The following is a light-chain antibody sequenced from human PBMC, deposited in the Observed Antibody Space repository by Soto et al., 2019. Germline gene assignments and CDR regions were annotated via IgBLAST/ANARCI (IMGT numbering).Light chain of an antibody. Sequence: DVVMTQSPLSLPVTLGQPASISCRSSQSLLHTDGNTYLNWFQQRPGQSPRRLIYKVSNRDSGVPDRFSGSGSGTDFTLKISRVAAEDIGVYYCMQGTHWPPYTFGQGTKLEI. V-gene: IGKV2-30*02. CDR1: QSLLHTDGNTY. CDR3: MQGTHWPPYT. CDR2: KVS. J-gene: IGKJ2*01.